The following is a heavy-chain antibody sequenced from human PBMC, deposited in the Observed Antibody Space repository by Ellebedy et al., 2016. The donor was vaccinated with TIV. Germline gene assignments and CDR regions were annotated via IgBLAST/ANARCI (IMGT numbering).Heavy chain of an antibody. Sequence: PGGSLRLSCAASGFTFNSYDMHWVRQAPGKGLEWVAVISYDGSNKYYAESVKGRFTLSRDNSKNTLYLQMNSLRAEDTAVYFCARDQDDLWETYDHGMDVWGQGTTVTVSS. D-gene: IGHD3-16*01. CDR2: ISYDGSNK. V-gene: IGHV3-30-3*01. CDR1: GFTFNSYD. CDR3: ARDQDDLWETYDHGMDV. J-gene: IGHJ6*02.